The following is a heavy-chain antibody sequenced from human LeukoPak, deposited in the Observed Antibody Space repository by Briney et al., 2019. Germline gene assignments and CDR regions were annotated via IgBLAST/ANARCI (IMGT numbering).Heavy chain of an antibody. CDR1: GYTFTSYA. V-gene: IGHV1-3*01. D-gene: IGHD2-15*01. CDR2: INAGNGNT. J-gene: IGHJ4*02. CDR3: ARICSVGSCGGSGFDY. Sequence: GASVKVSCKASGYTFTSYAMHWVRQAPGQRLEWMGWINAGNGNTKYSQKFQGRVTITRDTSASTAYMGLSSLRSEDTAVYYCARICSVGSCGGSGFDYWGQGTLVTVSS.